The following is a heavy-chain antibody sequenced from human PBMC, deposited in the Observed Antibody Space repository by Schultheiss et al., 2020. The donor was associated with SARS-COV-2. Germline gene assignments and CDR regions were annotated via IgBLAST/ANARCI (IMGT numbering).Heavy chain of an antibody. V-gene: IGHV3-30-3*01. CDR1: GFTFSSYA. CDR2: ISYDGSNK. J-gene: IGHJ4*02. Sequence: GGSLRLSCAASGFTFSSYAMSWVRQAPGKGLEWVAVISYDGSNKYYADSVKGRFTISRDNSKNTLYLQMNSLRAEDTAVYYCARGDYYDSSNFDYWGQGTLVTVAS. CDR3: ARGDYYDSSNFDY. D-gene: IGHD3-22*01.